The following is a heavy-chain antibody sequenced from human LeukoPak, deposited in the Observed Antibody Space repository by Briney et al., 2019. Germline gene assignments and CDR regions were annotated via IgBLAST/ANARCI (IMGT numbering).Heavy chain of an antibody. CDR3: ARALPSPNPYDFPAYYYYYMDV. J-gene: IGHJ6*03. CDR1: GGSISSGGYY. CDR2: IYHSGST. V-gene: IGHV4-30-2*01. Sequence: PSQTLSLTCTVSGGSISSGGYYWSWIRQPPGKGLEWIGYIYHSGSTYYNPSLKSRVTISVDRSKNQFSLKLSSVTAADTAVYYCARALPSPNPYDFPAYYYYYMDVWGKGTTVTVSS. D-gene: IGHD3-3*01.